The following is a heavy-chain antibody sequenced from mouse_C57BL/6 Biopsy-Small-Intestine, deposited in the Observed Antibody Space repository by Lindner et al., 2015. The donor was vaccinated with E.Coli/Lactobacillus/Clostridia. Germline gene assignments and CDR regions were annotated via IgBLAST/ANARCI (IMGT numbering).Heavy chain of an antibody. Sequence: VQLQESGPELVKPGASVKISCKASGYSFTDYNMNWVKQSNGKSLEWIGVINPNFGTTTYNQKFKGKATLTVDQSSSTAYMQLNSLTSEDSAVYYCARRDSNYRNYYAMDYWGQGTSVTVSS. V-gene: IGHV1-39*01. J-gene: IGHJ4*01. CDR3: ARRDSNYRNYYAMDY. CDR1: GYSFTDYN. D-gene: IGHD2-5*01. CDR2: INPNFGTT.